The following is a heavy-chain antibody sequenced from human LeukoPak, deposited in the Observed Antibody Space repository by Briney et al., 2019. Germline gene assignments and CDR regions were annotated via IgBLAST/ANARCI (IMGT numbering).Heavy chain of an antibody. CDR3: ARDRGGNWVDALEI. V-gene: IGHV3-33*01. CDR1: AFTFSTYA. Sequence: GGSLRLSCAASAFTFSTYAMHWVRQPPGKGLEWVAVIWFDGGVEYYADPVKGRFTISRDNSKNTLYLQMNSLRADDTAVYYCARDRGGNWVDALEIWGQGTMVTVSS. J-gene: IGHJ3*02. D-gene: IGHD1-1*01. CDR2: IWFDGGVE.